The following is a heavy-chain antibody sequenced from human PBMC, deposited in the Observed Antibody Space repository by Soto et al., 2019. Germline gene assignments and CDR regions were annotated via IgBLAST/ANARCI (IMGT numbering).Heavy chain of an antibody. CDR3: ARDQRVRWDTAMVMGPAY. D-gene: IGHD5-18*01. Sequence: GASVKVSCKASGYTFTSYGISWVRQAPGQGLEWMGWISAYNGNTNYAQKLQGRVTMTTDTSTSTAYMELRSLRSDDTAVYYCARDQRVRWDTAMVMGPAYWGQGTLVTVSS. CDR1: GYTFTSYG. J-gene: IGHJ4*02. CDR2: ISAYNGNT. V-gene: IGHV1-18*01.